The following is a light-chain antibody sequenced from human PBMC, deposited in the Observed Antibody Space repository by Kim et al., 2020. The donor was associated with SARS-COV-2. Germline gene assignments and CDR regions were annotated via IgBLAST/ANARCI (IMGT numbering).Light chain of an antibody. Sequence: SYELTQPPSVSVSPGQTASITCSGDKLGDKYACLYQQKPGQSPVLVIYQDSKRPSGIPERFSGSNSGNTATLTISGTQAMDEADYYCQAWDSSLLVFGTGTKVTVL. V-gene: IGLV3-1*01. CDR3: QAWDSSLLV. CDR2: QDS. CDR1: KLGDKY. J-gene: IGLJ1*01.